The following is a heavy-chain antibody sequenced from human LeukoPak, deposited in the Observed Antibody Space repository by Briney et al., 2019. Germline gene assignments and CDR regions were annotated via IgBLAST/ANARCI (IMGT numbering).Heavy chain of an antibody. Sequence: PGGSLRLSCAASGFTFSSYAMHWVRQAPGKGLEYVSAISSNGGSTYYANSVKGRFTISRDNSKNTLYLQMGSLRAEDMAVYYCARTIAFRAFDIRGQGTMVTVSS. J-gene: IGHJ3*02. CDR1: GFTFSSYA. CDR3: ARTIAFRAFDI. CDR2: ISSNGGST. D-gene: IGHD2-15*01. V-gene: IGHV3-64*01.